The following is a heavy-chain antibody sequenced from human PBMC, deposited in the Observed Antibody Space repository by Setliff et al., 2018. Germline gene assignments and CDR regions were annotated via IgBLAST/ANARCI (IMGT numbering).Heavy chain of an antibody. V-gene: IGHV4-61*02. J-gene: IGHJ4*02. Sequence: SETLSLTCAVSGAPISSGSYYWSWIRQPAGKGLEWIGRLHTSGSTNYNPSLKGRATISVDTSNNQFSLKLTSVIAADTAVYFCARDNTIVGATDYWGQGALVTVSS. CDR3: ARDNTIVGATDY. D-gene: IGHD1-26*01. CDR2: LHTSGST. CDR1: GAPISSGSYY.